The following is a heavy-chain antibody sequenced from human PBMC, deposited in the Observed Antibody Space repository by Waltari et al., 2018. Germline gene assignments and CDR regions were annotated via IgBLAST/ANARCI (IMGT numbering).Heavy chain of an antibody. V-gene: IGHV5-51*01. CDR1: GYSFTSYW. CDR3: ARPNSVAGRAFDI. CDR2: TYPVYSDT. J-gene: IGHJ3*02. D-gene: IGHD6-19*01. Sequence: EVQLVQSGAEVKKPGESLKISCKGSGYSFTSYWIGWVRQMPGKGLEWMGITYPVYSDTSYSPSFQGQVTISADKSISTAYLQWSSLKASDTAMYYCARPNSVAGRAFDIWGQGTMVTVSS.